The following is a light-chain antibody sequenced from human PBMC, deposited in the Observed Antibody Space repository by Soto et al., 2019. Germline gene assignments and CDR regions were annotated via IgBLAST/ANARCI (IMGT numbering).Light chain of an antibody. CDR1: QGIRND. V-gene: IGKV1-6*01. CDR3: QQSFFAPPT. Sequence: IQMTPSPSYLSASVGDRVTITCRASQGIRNDLGWYQQKSGKAPKLLIYESTNLESGVPSRFSGDGFGTDFTLTISSLHPEDFATYYCQQSFFAPPTFGRGTKVDIK. CDR2: EST. J-gene: IGKJ1*01.